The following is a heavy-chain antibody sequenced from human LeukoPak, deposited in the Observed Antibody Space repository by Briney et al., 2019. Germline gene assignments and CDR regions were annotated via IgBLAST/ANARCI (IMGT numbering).Heavy chain of an antibody. J-gene: IGHJ5*02. D-gene: IGHD2-15*01. Sequence: PSETLSLTCSVSGGSIISYYWSWIRQPPGEGLEWIGYIYYSGTTNYNPSLKGRGTISVDTPKNQFSLKVNSVTAADTAVYYCVRSKSGAYGWFDPWGQGTLVTVSS. CDR3: VRSKSGAYGWFDP. CDR1: GGSIISYY. CDR2: IYYSGTT. V-gene: IGHV4-59*01.